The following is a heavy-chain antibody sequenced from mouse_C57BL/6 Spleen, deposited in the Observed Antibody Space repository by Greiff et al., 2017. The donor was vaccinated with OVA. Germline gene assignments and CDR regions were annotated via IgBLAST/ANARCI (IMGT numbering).Heavy chain of an antibody. J-gene: IGHJ3*01. CDR1: GYTFTSYW. Sequence: QVQLQQPGAELVKPGASVKLSCKASGYTFTSYWMHWVKQRPGQGLEWIGMIHPNSGSTNYNAKFKSQATLTVDKSSSTAYMQRSSLTSEDSAVYYCAREGYYGGLFAYWGQGTLVTVSA. V-gene: IGHV1-64*01. CDR2: IHPNSGST. D-gene: IGHD1-1*01. CDR3: AREGYYGGLFAY.